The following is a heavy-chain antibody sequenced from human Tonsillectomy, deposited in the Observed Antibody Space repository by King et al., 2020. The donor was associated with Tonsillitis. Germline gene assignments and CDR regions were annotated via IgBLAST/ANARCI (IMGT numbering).Heavy chain of an antibody. D-gene: IGHD3/OR15-3a*01. Sequence: QLVQSGGGVVQPGGSLRLSCEASGFTLNNYAMNWVRQAPGKGLEWVSVISYDGSAKHYSKSVKGRFTISRDNSKNTLYLQMNSLRPEDTAVYYCARDFGPGITVAGTLDPWGQGTLVIVS. CDR2: ISYDGSAK. J-gene: IGHJ5*02. CDR3: ARDFGPGITVAGTLDP. V-gene: IGHV3-30*04. CDR1: GFTLNNYA.